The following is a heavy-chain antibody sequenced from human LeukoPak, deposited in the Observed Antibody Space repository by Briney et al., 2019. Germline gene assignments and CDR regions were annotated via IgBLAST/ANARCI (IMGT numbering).Heavy chain of an antibody. CDR3: ANRGTTGS. CDR2: ISASGGET. D-gene: IGHD1-1*01. V-gene: IGHV3-23*01. CDR1: GFTFTRYA. J-gene: IGHJ5*02. Sequence: GGSLRLSCVSSGSGFTFTRYAMSWVRQAPGKGLQWVATISASGGETNYADSVKGRLTISRDNSNYILYLQMNSLTDADTAVYYCANRGTTGSWGQGTLVAVSS.